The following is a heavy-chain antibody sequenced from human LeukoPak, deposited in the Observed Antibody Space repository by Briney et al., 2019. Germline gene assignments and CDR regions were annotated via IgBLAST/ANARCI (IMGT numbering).Heavy chain of an antibody. CDR3: AREMVTRGTFDI. J-gene: IGHJ3*02. Sequence: GASVKVSCKASGGTFSSYAISWVRQAPGQGLEWMGGIIPIFGTANYAQKFQGRVTITADEATSTAYMELSSLRSEDTAVYYCAREMVTRGTFDIWGQGTMVTVSS. V-gene: IGHV1-69*13. CDR1: GGTFSSYA. CDR2: IIPIFGTA. D-gene: IGHD2-21*02.